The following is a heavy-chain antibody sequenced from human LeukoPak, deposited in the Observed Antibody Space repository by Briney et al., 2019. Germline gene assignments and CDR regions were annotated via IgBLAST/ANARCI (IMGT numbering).Heavy chain of an antibody. J-gene: IGHJ6*02. CDR2: ISWNSGSI. D-gene: IGHD6-19*01. CDR3: AKGSSGWLYYYYGMDV. Sequence: GGSLRLSCAASGLTFDDYAMHWVRQAPGKGLEWVSGISWNSGSIGYADSVKGRFTISRDNAKNSLYLQMNSLRAEDTALYYCAKGSSGWLYYYYGMDVWGQGTTVTVSS. V-gene: IGHV3-9*01. CDR1: GLTFDDYA.